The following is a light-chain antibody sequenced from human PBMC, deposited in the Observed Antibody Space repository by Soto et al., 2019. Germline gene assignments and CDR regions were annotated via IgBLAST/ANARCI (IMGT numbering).Light chain of an antibody. Sequence: DVVLTQSPDFLGVSLGERATIHCTSSQNIFYRPTDKHYLAWYQQKPGKPPRLLIYWASTRESGVPDRFSGSGSGTDFALTISSLQAEEVAVYFCQQYYRTPFTFGPGTKVEIK. CDR2: WAS. V-gene: IGKV4-1*01. CDR3: QQYYRTPFT. J-gene: IGKJ3*01. CDR1: QNIFYRPTDKHY.